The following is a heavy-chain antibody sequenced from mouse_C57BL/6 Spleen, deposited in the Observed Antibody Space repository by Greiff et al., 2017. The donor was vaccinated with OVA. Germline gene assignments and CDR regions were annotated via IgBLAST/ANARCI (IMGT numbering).Heavy chain of an antibody. V-gene: IGHV5-6*01. D-gene: IGHD3-1*01. Sequence: EVKLMESGGDLVKPGGSLKLSCAASGFTFSSYGMSWVRQTPDKRLEWVATISSGGSYTYYPDSVKGRFTISRDNAKNTLYLQMSSLKSEDTAMYYCARHRDLFDYWGQGTTLTVSS. CDR1: GFTFSSYG. J-gene: IGHJ2*01. CDR3: ARHRDLFDY. CDR2: ISSGGSYT.